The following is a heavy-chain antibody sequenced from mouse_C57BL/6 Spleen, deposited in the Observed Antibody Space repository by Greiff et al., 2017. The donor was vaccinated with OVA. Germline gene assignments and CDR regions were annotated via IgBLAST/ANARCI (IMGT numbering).Heavy chain of an antibody. D-gene: IGHD1-3*01. Sequence: VQLQQSGPELVKPGASVKISCKASGYSFTGYYMNWVKQSPEKSLEWIGEINPSTGGTTYNQKFKAKATLTVDKSSSTAYMQLKSLTSEDSAVYYCARRSSHYAMDYWGQGTSVTVSS. CDR1: GYSFTGYY. CDR3: ARRSSHYAMDY. V-gene: IGHV1-42*01. CDR2: INPSTGGT. J-gene: IGHJ4*01.